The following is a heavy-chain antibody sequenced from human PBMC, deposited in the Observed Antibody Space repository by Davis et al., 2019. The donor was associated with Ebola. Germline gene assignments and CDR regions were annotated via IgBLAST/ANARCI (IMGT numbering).Heavy chain of an antibody. J-gene: IGHJ6*02. CDR3: AGNSVTTRLDYYGMDV. CDR2: INAGNGNT. Sequence: AASVKVSCKASGYTFTRFAIHWVRQAPGQRLEWMGWINAGNGNTIYSQNFQGRVTITRDTSASTVYIELISLRSEDTAVYYCAGNSVTTRLDYYGMDVWSQGTTVTVSS. D-gene: IGHD4-17*01. V-gene: IGHV1-3*01. CDR1: GYTFTRFA.